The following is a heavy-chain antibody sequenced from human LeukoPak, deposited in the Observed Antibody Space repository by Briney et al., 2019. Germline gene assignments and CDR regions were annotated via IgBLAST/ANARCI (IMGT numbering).Heavy chain of an antibody. V-gene: IGHV3-7*01. CDR1: GFTFSVRW. CDR3: TRDRSRAEDD. Sequence: PGGSLRLSCAASGFTFSVRWISWVRQAPGKGLEWVANINQGGSDKYYVDSVKGRFTISRDNANNLLYLQMNSLRGEDTAVYYCTRDRSRAEDDWGQGTLVTVSS. J-gene: IGHJ4*02. CDR2: INQGGSDK. D-gene: IGHD1-14*01.